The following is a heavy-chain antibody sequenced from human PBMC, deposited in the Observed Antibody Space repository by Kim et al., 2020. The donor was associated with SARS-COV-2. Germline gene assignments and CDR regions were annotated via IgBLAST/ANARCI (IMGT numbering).Heavy chain of an antibody. V-gene: IGHV1-69*13. J-gene: IGHJ5*02. Sequence: SVKVSCKASGGTFSSYAISWVRQAPGQGLEWMGGIIPIFGTANYAQKFQGRVTITADESTSTAYMELSSLRSEDTAVYYCARDALAYCGGDCYRNWFDPWGQGPLVTVSS. CDR1: GGTFSSYA. CDR3: ARDALAYCGGDCYRNWFDP. CDR2: IIPIFGTA. D-gene: IGHD2-21*02.